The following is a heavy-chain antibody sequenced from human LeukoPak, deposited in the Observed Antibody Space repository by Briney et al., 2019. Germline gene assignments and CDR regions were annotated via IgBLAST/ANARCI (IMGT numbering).Heavy chain of an antibody. J-gene: IGHJ4*02. V-gene: IGHV4-38-2*02. D-gene: IGHD4-17*01. CDR2: IYHSGST. CDR1: GNSISSDYY. Sequence: SETLSLTCTVSGNSISSDYYWGWIRQSPGKGLEWIGSIYHSGSTYYNPSLKSRVTISVDTSKNQFSLKLSSVTAADTAVYYCARAEQYGDYVEADFDYWGQGTLVTVSS. CDR3: ARAEQYGDYVEADFDY.